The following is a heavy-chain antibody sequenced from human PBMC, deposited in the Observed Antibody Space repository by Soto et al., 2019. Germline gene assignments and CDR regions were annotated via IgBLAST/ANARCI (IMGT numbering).Heavy chain of an antibody. CDR3: ARVGRNYDSGVWGGYFEY. J-gene: IGHJ4*02. CDR1: GGSISSYY. D-gene: IGHD3-22*01. V-gene: IGHV4-59*08. CDR2: IYYSGST. Sequence: PSETLSLTCTVSGGSISSYYWSWIRQPPGKGLEWIGYIYYSGSTNYNPSLKSRVTISVDTSKNQFSLKLSSVTAADTAVYYCARVGRNYDSGVWGGYFEYWGQGTLVTVSS.